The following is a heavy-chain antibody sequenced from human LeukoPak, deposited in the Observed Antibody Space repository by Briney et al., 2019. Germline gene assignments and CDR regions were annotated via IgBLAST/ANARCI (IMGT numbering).Heavy chain of an antibody. Sequence: SVKVSCKASGYTFTSYGISWVRQAPGQGLEWMGGIIPIFGTTNYAQKFQGRVTITADESTSTAYMELSSLRSEDTAVYYCARIRLASYGMDVWGQGTTVTVSS. J-gene: IGHJ6*02. CDR2: IIPIFGTT. V-gene: IGHV1-69*13. CDR1: GYTFTSYG. D-gene: IGHD3-9*01. CDR3: ARIRLASYGMDV.